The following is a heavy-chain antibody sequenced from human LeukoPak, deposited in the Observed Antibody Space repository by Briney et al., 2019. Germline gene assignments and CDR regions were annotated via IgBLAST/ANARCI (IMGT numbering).Heavy chain of an antibody. Sequence: ASVKVSCKASGCTFTSYGISWVRQAPGQGLEWMGWISAYNGNTNYAQKLQGRVTMTTDTSTSTAYMELRSLRSDDTAVYYCARPVDNSSCYYRYYYYYMDVWGKGTTVTVSS. J-gene: IGHJ6*03. V-gene: IGHV1-18*01. CDR2: ISAYNGNT. CDR1: GCTFTSYG. D-gene: IGHD3-22*01. CDR3: ARPVDNSSCYYRYYYYYMDV.